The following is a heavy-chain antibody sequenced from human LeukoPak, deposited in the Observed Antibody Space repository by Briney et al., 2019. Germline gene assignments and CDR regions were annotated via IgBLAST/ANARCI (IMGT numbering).Heavy chain of an antibody. Sequence: GTSVKVSCKASGFTFTSSAMQWVRQARGQRLEWIGWIVVGSGNTNYAQKFQERVTITRDMSTSTAYMELSSLRSEDTAVYYCAAAPYYYDSSGYYPFDNWGQGTLVTVSS. V-gene: IGHV1-58*02. CDR3: AAAPYYYDSSGYYPFDN. CDR2: IVVGSGNT. J-gene: IGHJ4*02. CDR1: GFTFTSSA. D-gene: IGHD3-22*01.